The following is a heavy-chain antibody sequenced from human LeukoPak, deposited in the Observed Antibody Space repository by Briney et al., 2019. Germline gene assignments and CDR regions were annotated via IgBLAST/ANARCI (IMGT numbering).Heavy chain of an antibody. J-gene: IGHJ4*02. D-gene: IGHD3-10*01. V-gene: IGHV3-74*01. CDR1: GFTLSNYW. Sequence: PGGSLRLSCGASGFTLSNYWMHWVRQVPGKGLMWVSRINTDGSGTTYADSVKGRFTISRDNAKNTLYLQMNSLRAEDTAVYYCARRPFGADYWGQGTLVTVSS. CDR3: ARRPFGADY. CDR2: INTDGSGT.